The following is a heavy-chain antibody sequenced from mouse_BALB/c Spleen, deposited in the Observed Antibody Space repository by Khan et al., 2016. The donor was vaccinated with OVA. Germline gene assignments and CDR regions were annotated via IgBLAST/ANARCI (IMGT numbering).Heavy chain of an antibody. CDR3: SRIQGGDFDY. J-gene: IGHJ2*01. CDR2: ISYSGNT. D-gene: IGHD3-2*02. Sequence: EVQLVESGPGLVKPSQSLSLTCTVTGYSITSDYAWNWIRQFPGNKLEWMGYISYSGNTKYNPSLKSRISITRDTSKNQFFLQLNFVTLEDTATYYCSRIQGGDFDYWGQGTTLTVSS. CDR1: GYSITSDYA. V-gene: IGHV3-2*02.